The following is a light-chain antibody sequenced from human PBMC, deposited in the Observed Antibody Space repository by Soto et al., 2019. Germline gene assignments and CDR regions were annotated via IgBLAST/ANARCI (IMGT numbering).Light chain of an antibody. V-gene: IGKV3-20*01. CDR2: AAS. CDR3: QQYGRSPLLYT. Sequence: EIVLTQSPGTLSLSPGEGATLSCRASQSVTNNFLAWYQQKPGQAPRLLIYAASTSAAGVPDRFSGSVSGTEFTLTVTRLEPEDFAGYYCQQYGRSPLLYTFGQGTKLGVK. CDR1: QSVTNNF. J-gene: IGKJ2*01.